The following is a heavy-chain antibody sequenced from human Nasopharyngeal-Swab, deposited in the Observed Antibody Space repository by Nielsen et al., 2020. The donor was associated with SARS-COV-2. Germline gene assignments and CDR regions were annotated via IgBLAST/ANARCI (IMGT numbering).Heavy chain of an antibody. V-gene: IGHV3-23*01. CDR2: ISGSGGST. Sequence: WIRQPPGKGLEWVSAISGSGGSTYYADSVKGRFTISRDNSKNTLYLQMNSLRAEDTAVYYCAKDLTSIAVAGPIIDYWGQGTLVPSPQ. CDR3: AKDLTSIAVAGPIIDY. J-gene: IGHJ4*02. D-gene: IGHD6-19*01.